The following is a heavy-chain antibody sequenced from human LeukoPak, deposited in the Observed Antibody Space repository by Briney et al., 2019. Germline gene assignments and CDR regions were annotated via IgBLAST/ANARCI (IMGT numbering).Heavy chain of an antibody. D-gene: IGHD3-3*01. CDR1: GGSISSSIYY. CDR3: ARHSTSDYDFWSGYPDCFDY. Sequence: SETLSLXCTVSGGSISSSIYYWGWSRQPPGKGLEWIGSIYYSGITYYNPSLKSRVTISVDTSKNQFSLKLSSVTAADTAVYYCARHSTSDYDFWSGYPDCFDYWGQGTLVTVSS. J-gene: IGHJ4*02. CDR2: IYYSGIT. V-gene: IGHV4-39*01.